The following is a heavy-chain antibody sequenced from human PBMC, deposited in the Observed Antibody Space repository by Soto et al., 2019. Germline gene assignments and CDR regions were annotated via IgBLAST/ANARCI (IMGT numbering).Heavy chain of an antibody. CDR2: IYYSGST. J-gene: IGHJ4*02. V-gene: IGHV4-31*03. D-gene: IGHD3-22*01. CDR3: ARGVGSSGYCDY. Sequence: PSETLSLTCTVSGGSISSGGYYWSWIRQHPGKGLEWIGYIYYSGSTYYNPSLKSRVTISVDTSKNQFSLKLSSVTAADTAVYYGARGVGSSGYCDYWGQGTLVTVSS. CDR1: GGSISSGGYY.